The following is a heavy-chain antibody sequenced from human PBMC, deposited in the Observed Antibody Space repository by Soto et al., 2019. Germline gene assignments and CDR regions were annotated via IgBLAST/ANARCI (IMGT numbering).Heavy chain of an antibody. V-gene: IGHV1-69*13. CDR2: IIPIFGTA. CDR1: GGTFSSYA. J-gene: IGHJ5*02. CDR3: AREVKLRYFDWHPVPDWFDP. Sequence: GASVKVSCKASGGTFSSYAISWVRQAPGQGLEWMGGIIPIFGTANYAQKFQGRVTITADESTSTAYMELSSLRSEDTAVYYCAREVKLRYFDWHPVPDWFDPWGQGTLVTVSS. D-gene: IGHD3-9*01.